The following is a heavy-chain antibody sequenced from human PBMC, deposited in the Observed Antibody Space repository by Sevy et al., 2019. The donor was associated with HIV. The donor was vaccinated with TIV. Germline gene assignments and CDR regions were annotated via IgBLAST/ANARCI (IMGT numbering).Heavy chain of an antibody. V-gene: IGHV4-30-4*01. CDR2: IYYSGST. CDR3: ARLDYYDSSGYYNFDY. D-gene: IGHD3-22*01. J-gene: IGHJ4*02. Sequence: SETLSLTCTVSGGSISSGDYYWSWIRQPPGKGLEWIGYIYYSGSTYYNPSLKSRVTISVDTSKNQFSLKLSSVTAADTAVYYCARLDYYDSSGYYNFDYWGQGTLVTVSS. CDR1: GGSISSGDYY.